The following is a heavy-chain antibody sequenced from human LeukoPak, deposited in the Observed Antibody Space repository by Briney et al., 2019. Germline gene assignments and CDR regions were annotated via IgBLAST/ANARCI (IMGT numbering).Heavy chain of an antibody. J-gene: IGHJ4*02. CDR2: INPNSGGT. CDR3: ARDRDQWLPERCDY. D-gene: IGHD6-19*01. Sequence: ASVKVSYKASGYTFTGYYMHWVRQAPGQGLEWMGWINPNSGGTNYAQRFQGRVTMTRDTSISTAYMELSRLRSDDTAVYYCARDRDQWLPERCDYWGQGTLVTVSS. V-gene: IGHV1-2*02. CDR1: GYTFTGYY.